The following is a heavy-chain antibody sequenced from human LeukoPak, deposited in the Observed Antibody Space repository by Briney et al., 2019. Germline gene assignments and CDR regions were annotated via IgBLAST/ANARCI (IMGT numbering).Heavy chain of an antibody. CDR2: INPNSGGT. D-gene: IGHD6-19*01. Sequence: ASVKVSCKASGGSFSTYGISWVRQAPGQGLEWMGWINPNSGGTNYAQKFQGRVTMTRDTSISTAYMELSRLRSDDTAVYYCAREPGIAVAGLDSWGRGPLVTVS. J-gene: IGHJ4*02. CDR1: GGSFSTYG. CDR3: AREPGIAVAGLDS. V-gene: IGHV1-2*02.